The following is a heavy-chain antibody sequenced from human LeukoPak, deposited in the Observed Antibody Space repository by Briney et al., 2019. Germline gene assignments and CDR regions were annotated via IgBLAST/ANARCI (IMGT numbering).Heavy chain of an antibody. CDR1: GYTFTSYD. J-gene: IGHJ4*02. V-gene: IGHV1-8*01. CDR3: ARVGRYCSSTSCYVDY. CDR2: MNPNSGNT. D-gene: IGHD2-2*01. Sequence: GASVKVSCKASGYTFTSYDINWVRQATGQGLEWMGWMNPNSGNTGYAQKFQGRVTMTRNTSISTAYMELSSLRSEDTAVYYCARVGRYCSSTSCYVDYWGQGTLVTVSS.